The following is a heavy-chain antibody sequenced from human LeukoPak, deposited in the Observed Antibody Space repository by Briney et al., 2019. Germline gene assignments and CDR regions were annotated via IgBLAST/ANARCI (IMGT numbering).Heavy chain of an antibody. CDR3: ARALGQQLVPGY. Sequence: ASVKVSCKASGGTFSSYAISWVRQAPGQGLEWMGRIIPILGIANYAQKFQGRVTITADKSTSTAYMELSSLRSEDTAVYYCARALGQQLVPGYWGQGTLVTVSS. CDR1: GGTFSSYA. CDR2: IIPILGIA. J-gene: IGHJ4*02. D-gene: IGHD6-13*01. V-gene: IGHV1-69*04.